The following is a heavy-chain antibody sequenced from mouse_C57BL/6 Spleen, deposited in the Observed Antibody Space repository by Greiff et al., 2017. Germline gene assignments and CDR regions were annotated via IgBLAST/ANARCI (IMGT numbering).Heavy chain of an antibody. V-gene: IGHV1-15*01. Sequence: VQLQQSGAELVRPGASVTLSCKASGYTFTDYEMHWVKQTPVHGLEWIGALDPETGGTAYNQKFKGKAILTADKSSSTAYMELRSLTSEDSAVYYCTRDVRFAYWGQGTLVTVSA. J-gene: IGHJ3*01. CDR2: LDPETGGT. CDR1: GYTFTDYE. CDR3: TRDVRFAY.